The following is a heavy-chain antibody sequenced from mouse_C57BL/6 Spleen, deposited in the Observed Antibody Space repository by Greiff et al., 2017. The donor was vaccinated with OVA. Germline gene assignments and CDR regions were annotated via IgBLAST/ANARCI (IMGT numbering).Heavy chain of an antibody. V-gene: IGHV1-81*01. D-gene: IGHD1-1*01. CDR2: IYPRSGNT. CDR1: GYTFTSYG. CDR3: ARSIADGSSYYAMDY. Sequence: VQRVESGAELARPGASVKLSCKASGYTFTSYGISWVKQRTGQGLEWIGEIYPRSGNTYYNEKFKGKATLTADKSSSTAYMELRSLTSEDSAVYFWARSIADGSSYYAMDYWGQGTSVTVSS. J-gene: IGHJ4*01.